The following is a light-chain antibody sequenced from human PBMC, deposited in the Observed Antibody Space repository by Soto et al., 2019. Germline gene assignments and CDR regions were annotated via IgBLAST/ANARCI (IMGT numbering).Light chain of an antibody. CDR1: QGISNS. Sequence: DFRMTQSPSSLSASVGDRVTITCRASQGISNSLAWYQQKPGKVPKLLIYGASTLQSGVPSRFSGSGSGTDITLTISSLQPEDVATYYCQKYDSAPWTFGQGTKVEVK. V-gene: IGKV1-27*01. J-gene: IGKJ1*01. CDR2: GAS. CDR3: QKYDSAPWT.